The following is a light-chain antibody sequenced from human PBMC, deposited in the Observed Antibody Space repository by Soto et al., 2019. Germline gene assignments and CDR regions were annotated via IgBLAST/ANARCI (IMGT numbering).Light chain of an antibody. CDR3: QHFDDSLT. CDR2: GAS. J-gene: IGKJ4*01. V-gene: IGKV3-20*01. CDR1: QSVDSST. Sequence: EVVLTQSLGTLSLSPGERATRSCRASQSVDSSTLAWYQQKPGQAPRLLISGASKRATGTPDRFSGSGSGTDFTLTISRLEPEDFAVYYCQHFDDSLTFGGGTEVEIK.